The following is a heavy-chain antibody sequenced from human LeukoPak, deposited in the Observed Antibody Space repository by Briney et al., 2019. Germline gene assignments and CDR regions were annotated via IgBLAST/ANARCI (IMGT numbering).Heavy chain of an antibody. Sequence: ASVKVSCKASGYTFTGYYMHWVRQAPGQGLEWMGWINPNSGGTNYAQKFQGRVTMTRDTSISTAYMELSRLRSDDTAVYYCARRMVLGYSGYGYYFDYWGQGTLVTVSS. D-gene: IGHD5-12*01. CDR3: ARRMVLGYSGYGYYFDY. J-gene: IGHJ4*02. V-gene: IGHV1-2*02. CDR2: INPNSGGT. CDR1: GYTFTGYY.